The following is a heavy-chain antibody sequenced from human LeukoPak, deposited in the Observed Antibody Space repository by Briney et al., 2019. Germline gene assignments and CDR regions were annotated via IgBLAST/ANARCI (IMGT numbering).Heavy chain of an antibody. V-gene: IGHV3-43*02. CDR2: ISGDGGST. D-gene: IGHD5-12*01. CDR3: AKDGPVATINYFDY. J-gene: IGHJ4*02. Sequence: PGGSLRLSCAASGFTFDDYAMHWVRQAPGKGLEWVSLISGDGGSTYYADSVEGRFTISRDNSKNSLYLQMNSLRTEDTALYYCAKDGPVATINYFDYWGQGTLVTVSS. CDR1: GFTFDDYA.